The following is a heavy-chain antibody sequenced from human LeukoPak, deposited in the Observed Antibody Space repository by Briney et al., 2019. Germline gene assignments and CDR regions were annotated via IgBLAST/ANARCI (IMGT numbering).Heavy chain of an antibody. CDR2: IYYSGST. CDR3: ARGGTWPPFDY. V-gene: IGHV4-59*01. CDR1: GGSISSYY. J-gene: IGHJ4*02. Sequence: SETLSLTCTVSGGSISSYYWSWIRQPPGKGLEGIGYIYYSGSTNYNPSPKSRVTISVDTSKNHFSLKLSSVTAADTAVYYCARGGTWPPFDYWGQGTLVTVSS. D-gene: IGHD5-12*01.